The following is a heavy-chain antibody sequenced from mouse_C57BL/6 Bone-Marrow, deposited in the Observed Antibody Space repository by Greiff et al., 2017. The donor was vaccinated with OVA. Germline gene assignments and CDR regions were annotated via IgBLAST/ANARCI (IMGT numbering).Heavy chain of an antibody. CDR2: IYPGSGNT. J-gene: IGHJ2*01. Sequence: VQGVESGAELVRPGASVKLSCKASGYTFTDYYINWVKQRPGQGLEWIARIYPGSGNTYYNEKFKGKATLTAEKSFSTAYMQLSSLTSEDSAVYVGARHGGYVDYWGQGTTLTVSS. V-gene: IGHV1-76*01. CDR3: ARHGGYVDY. CDR1: GYTFTDYY.